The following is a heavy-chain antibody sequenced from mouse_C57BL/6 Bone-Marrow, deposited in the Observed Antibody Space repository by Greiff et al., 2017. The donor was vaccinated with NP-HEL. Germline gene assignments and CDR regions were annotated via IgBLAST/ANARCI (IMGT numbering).Heavy chain of an antibody. D-gene: IGHD1-1*01. V-gene: IGHV5-17*01. CDR2: ISSGSSTI. CDR3: ARGGRSKDWFAY. J-gene: IGHJ3*01. Sequence: EVHLVESGGGLVKPGGSLKLSCAASGFTFSDYGMHWVRQAPEKGLEWVAYISSGSSTIYYADIVKGRFTISRDNAKNTLFLQMTSLRSEDTAMYYCARGGRSKDWFAYWGQGTLVTVSA. CDR1: GFTFSDYG.